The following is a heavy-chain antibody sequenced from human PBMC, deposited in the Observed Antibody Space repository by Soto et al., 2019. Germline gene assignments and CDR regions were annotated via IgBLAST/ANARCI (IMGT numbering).Heavy chain of an antibody. J-gene: IGHJ5*02. Sequence: QVQLVQSGAEVKKPGASVKVSCKAPRYIFTAYFMHWVRQAPGQGLEWMGWINPNNGATHYGLSFQGRVTMTSDTSISTAYMELSSLRSDATAVYYCASHVPGARFDPWGQGPLVIVSS. CDR2: INPNNGAT. CDR1: RYIFTAYF. CDR3: ASHVPGARFDP. V-gene: IGHV1-2*02. D-gene: IGHD6-6*01.